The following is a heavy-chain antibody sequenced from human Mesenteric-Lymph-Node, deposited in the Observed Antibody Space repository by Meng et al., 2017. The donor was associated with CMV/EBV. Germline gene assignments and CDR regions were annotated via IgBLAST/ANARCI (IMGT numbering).Heavy chain of an antibody. CDR1: GFTFSSYG. Sequence: SGFTFSSYGMHWVRQAPGKGLEWVSGIRGSGGNTYYADSVKGRFTISRDNSKNTLYLQMNSLRAEDTAIYYCVAGTRATYYDSSGFDYWGQGTLVTVSS. V-gene: IGHV3-23*01. D-gene: IGHD3-22*01. CDR3: VAGTRATYYDSSGFDY. CDR2: IRGSGGNT. J-gene: IGHJ4*02.